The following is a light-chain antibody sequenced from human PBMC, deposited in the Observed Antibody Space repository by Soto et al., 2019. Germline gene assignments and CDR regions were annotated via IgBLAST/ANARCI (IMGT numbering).Light chain of an antibody. CDR2: GAS. V-gene: IGKV3-20*01. CDR3: QQYGSSPGT. Sequence: EIVLTKYPVTLSLSPAERATLSCRASQSVSSSYLAWYQQKPGQAPRLLIYGASSRATGIPDRFSGSGSGTDFTLTISRLEPEDFAVYYCQQYGSSPGTFGGGTKVDVK. J-gene: IGKJ4*01. CDR1: QSVSSSY.